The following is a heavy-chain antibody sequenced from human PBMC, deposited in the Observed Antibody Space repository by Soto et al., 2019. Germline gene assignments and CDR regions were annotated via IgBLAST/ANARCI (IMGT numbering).Heavy chain of an antibody. V-gene: IGHV3-23*01. CDR3: AKYRLLTMIGYGMDV. J-gene: IGHJ6*02. CDR1: GFTFSNYA. Sequence: PGGSLRLSCAGAGFTFSNYAISWVRQAPGKGLEWVSAISGSGGSTYYADSVKGRFTISRDNSKNTLYLQMNSLRAEDTAVYYCAKYRLLTMIGYGMDVWGQGTTVTVPS. CDR2: ISGSGGST. D-gene: IGHD3-10*02.